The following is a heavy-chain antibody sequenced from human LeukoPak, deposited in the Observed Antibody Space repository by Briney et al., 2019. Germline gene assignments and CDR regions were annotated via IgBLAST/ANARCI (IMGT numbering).Heavy chain of an antibody. CDR3: ARELASGD. V-gene: IGHV3-74*01. J-gene: IGHJ4*02. D-gene: IGHD6-13*01. Sequence: QPGRSLRLSCAASGFTFSSYGMHWVRQAPGKGLVWVLQINTDGNSTTYADSVKGRFTVSRDNAENTLYLQMNSLRAEDTAVYYCARELASGDWGQGTLVTVSS. CDR1: GFTFSSYG. CDR2: INTDGNST.